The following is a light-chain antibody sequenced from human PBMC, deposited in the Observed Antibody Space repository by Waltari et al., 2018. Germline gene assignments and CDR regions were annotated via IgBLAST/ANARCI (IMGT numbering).Light chain of an antibody. CDR1: SSNIGSNY. Sequence: QSVLTQPPSASGTPGQRVTISCSGSSSNIGSNYVYWYRHLPGTAPKLRIYRNNQRPSGVPDRFSGSKSGTSASLAISGLRSEDEADYYCAAWDDSLSGHWVFGGGTKLTVL. V-gene: IGLV1-47*01. CDR2: RNN. CDR3: AAWDDSLSGHWV. J-gene: IGLJ3*02.